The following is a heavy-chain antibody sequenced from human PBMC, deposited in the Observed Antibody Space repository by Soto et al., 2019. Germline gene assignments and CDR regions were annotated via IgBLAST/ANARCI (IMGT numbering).Heavy chain of an antibody. D-gene: IGHD1-1*01. CDR1: GFTFSSYA. Sequence: QVQLVESGGGVVQPGRSLRLSCAASGFTFSSYAMHWVRQAPGMGLEWVAVIAYDGRNKYYADSVKGRFTISRDNSKNTLYLQMNSLRIEDTAVYYCARELERVFDYWGQGTLVTVSS. J-gene: IGHJ4*02. CDR3: ARELERVFDY. V-gene: IGHV3-30*04. CDR2: IAYDGRNK.